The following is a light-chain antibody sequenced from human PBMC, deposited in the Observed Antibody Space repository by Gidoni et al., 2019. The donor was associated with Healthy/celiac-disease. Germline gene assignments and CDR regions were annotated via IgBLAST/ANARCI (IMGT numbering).Light chain of an antibody. CDR3: QQYGSSPRT. Sequence: ETVLTQSPGTLSLSPGERATLSCRASQSVRSRYLAWYQQKPGQAPRLLIYGASSRAPGIPDRFSGSGSGTDFTLTISRLEPEDFAVYYCQQYGSSPRTFGQGTKVEIK. J-gene: IGKJ1*01. V-gene: IGKV3-20*01. CDR2: GAS. CDR1: QSVRSRY.